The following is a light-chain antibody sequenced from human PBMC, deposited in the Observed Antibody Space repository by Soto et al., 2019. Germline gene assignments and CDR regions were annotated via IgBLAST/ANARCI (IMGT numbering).Light chain of an antibody. V-gene: IGKV1-39*01. Sequence: DIQMTQSPSSLSASVGDRVTITCRASQSVSNYLNWYQHQPGKGPKLLFYAASSFQSGVPSRFSGSGFGTDFTLTISSLQPEDFATYYCQQTYNTPHTFGQGTKLDIK. CDR2: AAS. CDR1: QSVSNY. J-gene: IGKJ2*01. CDR3: QQTYNTPHT.